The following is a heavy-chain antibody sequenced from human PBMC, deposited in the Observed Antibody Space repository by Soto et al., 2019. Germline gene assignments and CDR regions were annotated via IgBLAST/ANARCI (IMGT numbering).Heavy chain of an antibody. CDR1: GFSFSTYN. CDR3: ARDRCYDGTCYSASDS. Sequence: GGSMRLSCAASGFSFSTYNMDWVRQAPGKGPEWIAYISTTSFTIYYADSVKGRFTISRDNDRNSLYLEMNSLRDEDTAVYYCARDRCYDGTCYSASDSWGQGTLVTVSS. CDR2: ISTTSFTI. V-gene: IGHV3-48*02. D-gene: IGHD2-15*01. J-gene: IGHJ5*01.